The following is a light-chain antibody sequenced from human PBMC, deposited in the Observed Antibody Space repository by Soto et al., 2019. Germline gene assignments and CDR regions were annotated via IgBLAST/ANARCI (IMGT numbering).Light chain of an antibody. CDR2: WAS. J-gene: IGKJ1*01. CDR1: QSVFSRFRNKNY. Sequence: DIVMTQSPDSLTLSLGERATINCKSSQSVFSRFRNKNYLAWFQQKPGQPPRLLIYWASTRESGVSDRFSGSGSGTDFTLTINSLQAEDVAGYYCQQYYTTPTWTFGQGTKVEVK. CDR3: QQYYTTPTWT. V-gene: IGKV4-1*01.